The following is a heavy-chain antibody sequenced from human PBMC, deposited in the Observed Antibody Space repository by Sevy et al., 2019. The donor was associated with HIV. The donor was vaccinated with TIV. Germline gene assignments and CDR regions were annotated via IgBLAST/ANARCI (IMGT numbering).Heavy chain of an antibody. CDR3: ARDRGYSGSYYYYYGMDV. J-gene: IGHJ6*02. CDR1: GYSISSGYY. D-gene: IGHD1-26*01. Sequence: SETLSLTCTVSGYSISSGYYWGWIRQPPGKGLEWIGSIYHSGSTYYNPSLKSRVTISVDTSKNQFSLKLSSVTAADKAVYYCARDRGYSGSYYYYYGMDVWGQGTTVTVSS. V-gene: IGHV4-38-2*02. CDR2: IYHSGST.